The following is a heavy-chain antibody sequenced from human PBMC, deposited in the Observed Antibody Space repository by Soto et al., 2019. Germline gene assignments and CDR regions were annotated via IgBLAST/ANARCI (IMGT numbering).Heavy chain of an antibody. Sequence: PSETLSLTCTVSGGSISSYYWSWIRQPAGKGLEWIGRIYTSGSTNYNPSLKSRVTMSVDTSKNQFSLKLSSVTAADTAVYYCAREEPYYDILTGYYIRYGMDVWGQGTTVTSP. CDR1: GGSISSYY. D-gene: IGHD3-9*01. V-gene: IGHV4-4*07. CDR3: AREEPYYDILTGYYIRYGMDV. J-gene: IGHJ6*02. CDR2: IYTSGST.